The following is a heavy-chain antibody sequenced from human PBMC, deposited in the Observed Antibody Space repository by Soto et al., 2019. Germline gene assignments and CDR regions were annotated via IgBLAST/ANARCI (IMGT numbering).Heavy chain of an antibody. Sequence: PLETLPLTCGVSGVFISSDAYYWSWIRQHPGKGLEWIGYMSHRGNTYYNPSLKSRVTISADTSKNQFFLRLTSVTAADTAVYFCARYRFTNTWSKFDYWGPGTLVTVSS. CDR2: MSHRGNT. D-gene: IGHD3-16*02. V-gene: IGHV4-31*11. CDR3: ARYRFTNTWSKFDY. CDR1: GVFISSDAYY. J-gene: IGHJ4*02.